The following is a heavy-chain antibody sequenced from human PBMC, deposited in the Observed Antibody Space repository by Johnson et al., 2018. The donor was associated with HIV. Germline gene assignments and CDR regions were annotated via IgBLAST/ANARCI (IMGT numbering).Heavy chain of an antibody. D-gene: IGHD6-6*01. CDR3: ARDRRSIAARPGAAFDI. CDR2: ISWNSGSI. J-gene: IGHJ3*02. CDR1: GFTFDDYA. Sequence: VQLVESGGGLVQPGRSLRLSCAASGFTFDDYAMHWVRQAPGKGLEWVSGISWNSGSIGYADSVKGRFTISRDNAKNSLYLQMNSLRAEDTALYYCARDRRSIAARPGAAFDIWGQGTMVTVSS. V-gene: IGHV3-9*01.